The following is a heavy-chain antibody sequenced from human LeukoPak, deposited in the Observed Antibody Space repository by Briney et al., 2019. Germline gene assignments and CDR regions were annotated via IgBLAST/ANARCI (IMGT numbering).Heavy chain of an antibody. CDR1: GDSISGFY. J-gene: IGHJ4*02. CDR3: ARETMLAGFASGLGFNY. V-gene: IGHV4-59*12. Sequence: ASETLSLTCTVSGDSISGFYWNWIRQSPEKGLEWIGYMHYSGSTNYNPSLKSRVSITVDTSKNEFSLNLTSVTAADTATYFCARETMLAGFASGLGFNYWGQGILVIVSS. D-gene: IGHD6-19*01. CDR2: MHYSGST.